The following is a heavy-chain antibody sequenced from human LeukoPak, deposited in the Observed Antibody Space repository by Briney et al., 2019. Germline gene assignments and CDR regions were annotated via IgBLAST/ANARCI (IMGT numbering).Heavy chain of an antibody. D-gene: IGHD3-22*01. CDR3: ARRGYDSSGYYYVNLNGMDV. Sequence: SETLSLTCTVSGGSISSSYYYWGWIRQPPGKGLEWIGSIYYSGSTYYNPSLKSRVTISVDTSKNQFSLKLSSVTAADTAVYYCARRGYDSSGYYYVNLNGMDVWGQGTTVTVSS. CDR2: IYYSGST. V-gene: IGHV4-39*01. J-gene: IGHJ6*02. CDR1: GGSISSSYYY.